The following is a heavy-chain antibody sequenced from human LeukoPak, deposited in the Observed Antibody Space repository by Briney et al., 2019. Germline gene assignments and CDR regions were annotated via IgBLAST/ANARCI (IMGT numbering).Heavy chain of an antibody. CDR3: AKEACGGSCYSDYFDY. D-gene: IGHD2-15*01. CDR1: GFTFSNYG. Sequence: PGGSLRLSCAASGFTFSNYGMHWVRQAPGKGLEWVAVSSYDGGTEYYADSVKGRFTISRDNPKDTLYLQMISLRAEDTAVYYCAKEACGGSCYSDYFDYWGQGTLVTVSS. CDR2: SSYDGGTE. V-gene: IGHV3-30*18. J-gene: IGHJ4*02.